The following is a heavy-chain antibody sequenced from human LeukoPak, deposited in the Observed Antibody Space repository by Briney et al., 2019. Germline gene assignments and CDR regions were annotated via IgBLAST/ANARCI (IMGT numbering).Heavy chain of an antibody. CDR3: AKGGGYEAQYYYYYLDV. D-gene: IGHD5-12*01. Sequence: PGGSLRLSCAASGFTFSSYGMYWVRQAPGKGLEGVAFMRYDGSNKYYADSVKGRFTVSRDNSKNTLYLQMKSLRAEDTAVYYCAKGGGYEAQYYYYYLDVWGKGTTVTISS. CDR2: MRYDGSNK. J-gene: IGHJ6*03. V-gene: IGHV3-30*02. CDR1: GFTFSSYG.